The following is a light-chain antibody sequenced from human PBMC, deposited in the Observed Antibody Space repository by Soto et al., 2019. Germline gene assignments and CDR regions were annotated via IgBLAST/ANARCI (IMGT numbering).Light chain of an antibody. CDR2: KAS. V-gene: IGKV1-5*03. CDR3: QQYSTYWT. CDR1: QSINNW. Sequence: DIQMTQSPSTLSASVGDRVTITCRASQSINNWLAWYQQKPGKAPKLLIYKASNLDIGVPSRFSGSGSGTEFTLTISSLQPDDLANYYCQQYSTYWTFGQGTKVEIK. J-gene: IGKJ1*01.